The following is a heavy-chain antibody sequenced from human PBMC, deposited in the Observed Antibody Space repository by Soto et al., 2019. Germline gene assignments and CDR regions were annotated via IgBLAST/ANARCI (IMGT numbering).Heavy chain of an antibody. CDR3: ATVSREIKAGLYYYYGMDV. V-gene: IGHV1-24*01. D-gene: IGHD6-13*01. Sequence: ASVKVSCKVSGYTLTELSMHWVRQAPGKGLEWMGGFDPEDGETIYAQKFQGRVTMTEDTSTDTAYMELSSLRSEDTAVYYCATVSREIKAGLYYYYGMDVWGQGTTVTVSS. J-gene: IGHJ6*02. CDR2: FDPEDGET. CDR1: GYTLTELS.